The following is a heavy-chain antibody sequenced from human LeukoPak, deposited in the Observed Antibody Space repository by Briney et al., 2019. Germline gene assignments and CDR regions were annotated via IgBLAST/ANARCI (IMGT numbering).Heavy chain of an antibody. Sequence: GGSLRLSCAASGFTFSSYSMNWVRQAPGKGLEWLSYISSSSSPIYYADSVKGRFTISRDNSKNTLYLQMKSLRAEDTAVYYCAKGGGYEAQYYYYYLDVWGKGTTVTISS. CDR3: AKGGGYEAQYYYYYLDV. CDR2: ISSSSSPI. V-gene: IGHV3-48*01. D-gene: IGHD5-12*01. J-gene: IGHJ6*03. CDR1: GFTFSSYS.